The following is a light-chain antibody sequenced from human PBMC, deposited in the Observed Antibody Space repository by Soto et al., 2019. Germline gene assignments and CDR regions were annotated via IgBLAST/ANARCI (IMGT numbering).Light chain of an antibody. CDR3: QQYGRTSWT. CDR1: QSVSTNF. CDR2: GAS. J-gene: IGKJ1*01. Sequence: EVVLTQSPGTLSLSPGEGATLSCRASQSVSTNFFAWYQQKPGQAPRLLIYGASTRATGIPDRFSGSGSGTDFTLTISRLEPEDIAVYYCQQYGRTSWTFGQGTKVDIK. V-gene: IGKV3-20*01.